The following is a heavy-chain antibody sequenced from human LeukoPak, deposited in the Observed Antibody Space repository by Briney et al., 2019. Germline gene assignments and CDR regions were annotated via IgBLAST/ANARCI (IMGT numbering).Heavy chain of an antibody. V-gene: IGHV4-39*07. CDR2: IYYTGST. Sequence: PSETLSLTCTVSGGSISSSSYFWGWIRQPPTKGLEWIGNIYYTGSTYYTPSLKSRVTISLDTSKNQFSLKLSSVTAADTAMYYCARGLLGSHTSYSSGAWDYWGQGTLVTVSS. J-gene: IGHJ4*02. CDR1: GGSISSSSYF. D-gene: IGHD3-9*01. CDR3: ARGLLGSHTSYSSGAWDY.